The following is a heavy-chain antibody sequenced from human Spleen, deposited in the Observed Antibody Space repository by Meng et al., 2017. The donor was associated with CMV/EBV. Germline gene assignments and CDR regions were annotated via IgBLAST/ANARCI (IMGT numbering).Heavy chain of an antibody. D-gene: IGHD3-10*01. CDR3: ATGMIRGIITPFGESF. CDR2: IWYDETSK. J-gene: IGHJ4*02. CDR1: GFTFSSYD. V-gene: IGHV3-30*02. Sequence: GESLKISCAASGFTFSSYDMHWVRQAPGKGLEWMAFIWYDETSKYYLDSVKGRFTISRDNSKNTLYLQMNSLRLEDTATYYCATGMIRGIITPFGESFWGQGTLVTVSS.